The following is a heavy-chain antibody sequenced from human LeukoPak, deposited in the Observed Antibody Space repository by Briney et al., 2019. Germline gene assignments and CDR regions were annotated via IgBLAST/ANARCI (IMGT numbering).Heavy chain of an antibody. CDR1: GFTFSSYW. CDR3: ARDAASGSYTYYYYYYMDV. Sequence: GGSLRLSCAASGFTFSSYWMHWVRHAPGKGLVWVSRINSDGSSTSYADSVKGRFTISRDNAKNTLYLQMNSLRAEDTAVYYCARDAASGSYTYYYYYYMDVWGKGTTVTISS. D-gene: IGHD1-26*01. CDR2: INSDGSST. J-gene: IGHJ6*03. V-gene: IGHV3-74*01.